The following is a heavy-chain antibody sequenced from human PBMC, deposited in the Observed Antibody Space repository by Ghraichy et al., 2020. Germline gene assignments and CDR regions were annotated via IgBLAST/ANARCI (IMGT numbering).Heavy chain of an antibody. CDR2: IGTAGDT. CDR1: GFTFSSYD. V-gene: IGHV3-13*01. D-gene: IGHD2-15*01. CDR3: ARGGFSYCSGGSCYGDVYYGMDV. Sequence: GGSLRLSCAASGFTFSSYDMHWVRQATGKGLEWVSAIGTAGDTYYPGSVKGRFTISRENAKNSLYLQMNSLRAGDTAVYYCARGGFSYCSGGSCYGDVYYGMDVWGQGTTVTVSS. J-gene: IGHJ6*02.